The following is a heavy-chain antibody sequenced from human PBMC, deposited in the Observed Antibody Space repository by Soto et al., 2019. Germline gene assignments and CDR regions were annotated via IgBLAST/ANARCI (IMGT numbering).Heavy chain of an antibody. Sequence: GGSLRLSCAASGFTYFNYAMAWVRQAPGKGMEWVSSISPDGHYVYYVDSVKGRFTASRDNSQNTLSLQMHSLRAEDTAVYFCARQNGVDIVVVAVAHPLDSSRLGTLVTVCS. CDR1: GFTYFNYA. CDR2: ISPDGHYV. CDR3: ARQNGVDIVVVAVAHPLDS. V-gene: IGHV3-23*01. J-gene: IGHJ4*02. D-gene: IGHD2-2*03.